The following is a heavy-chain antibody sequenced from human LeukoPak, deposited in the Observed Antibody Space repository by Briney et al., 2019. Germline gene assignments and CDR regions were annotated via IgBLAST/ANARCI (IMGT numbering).Heavy chain of an antibody. CDR1: GGSISSHY. CDR3: ARVYCSSTSCPYYYYYYMDV. D-gene: IGHD2-2*01. Sequence: SETLSFTCTVSGGSISSHYWSWIRQPPGKGLEWIGYIYYSGSTNYNPSLKSRVTISVDTSKNQFSLKLSSVTAADTAVYYCARVYCSSTSCPYYYYYYMDVWGKGTTVTVSS. V-gene: IGHV4-59*11. J-gene: IGHJ6*03. CDR2: IYYSGST.